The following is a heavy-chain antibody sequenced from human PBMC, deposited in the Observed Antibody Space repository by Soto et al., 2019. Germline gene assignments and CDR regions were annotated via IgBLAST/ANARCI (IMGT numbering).Heavy chain of an antibody. V-gene: IGHV4-59*01. CDR1: GGSISRYY. CDR2: IYYSGST. CDR3: GRFKESLLSPFDP. Sequence: SETLSLTGTVSGGSISRYYWSWIPQPPGKGPGWIVYIYYSGSTTYNPSLKSRVTISVDTSKNKFSLQLSSVTAAATAVYSWGRFKESLLSPFDPWAQGTLVTVSS. D-gene: IGHD3-3*01. J-gene: IGHJ5*02.